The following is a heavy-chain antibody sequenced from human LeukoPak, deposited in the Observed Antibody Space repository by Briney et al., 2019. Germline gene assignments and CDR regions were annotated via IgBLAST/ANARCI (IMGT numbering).Heavy chain of an antibody. Sequence: SETLSLTCTVSGGSISSSSYYWGWIRQPPGKGLEWIGSIYYGGSTYYNPSLKSRVTISVDTSKNQFSLKLSSVTAADTAVYYCARNYGSGIAYWGQGTLVTVSS. D-gene: IGHD3-10*01. J-gene: IGHJ4*02. CDR1: GGSISSSSYY. CDR2: IYYGGST. V-gene: IGHV4-39*01. CDR3: ARNYGSGIAY.